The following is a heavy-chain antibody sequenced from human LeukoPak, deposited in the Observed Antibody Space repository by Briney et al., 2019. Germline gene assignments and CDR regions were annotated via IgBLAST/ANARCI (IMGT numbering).Heavy chain of an antibody. CDR2: IRSKANSYAT. J-gene: IGHJ4*02. CDR3: TRRGAADTAMVDY. D-gene: IGHD5-18*01. V-gene: IGHV3-73*01. Sequence: GGSLRLSCAASGFTFSGSAMHWVRQASGKGLESVGRIRSKANSYATAYAASVKGRFTISRDDSKNTAYLQMNSLKTEDTAVYYCTRRGAADTAMVDYWGQGTLVTVSS. CDR1: GFTFSGSA.